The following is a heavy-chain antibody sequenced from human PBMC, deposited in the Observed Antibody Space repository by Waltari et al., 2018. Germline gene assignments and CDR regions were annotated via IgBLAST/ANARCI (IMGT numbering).Heavy chain of an antibody. Sequence: QVQLQESGPGLVKPSETLSLTCTVSGGSISSHYWSWIRQHPGKGLEWIGYIYYSGGTYYNPSLKSRVTISVDTSKNQFSLKLSSVTAADTAVYYCARGSLYGAQVAFDIWGQGTMVTVSS. CDR3: ARGSLYGAQVAFDI. CDR1: GGSISSHY. D-gene: IGHD4-17*01. CDR2: IYYSGGT. J-gene: IGHJ3*02. V-gene: IGHV4-59*06.